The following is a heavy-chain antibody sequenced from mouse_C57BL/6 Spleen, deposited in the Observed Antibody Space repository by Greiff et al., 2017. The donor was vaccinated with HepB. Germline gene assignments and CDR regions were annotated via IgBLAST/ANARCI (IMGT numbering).Heavy chain of an antibody. CDR2: IDPEDGEN. V-gene: IGHV14-2*01. CDR3: ARRLTGTGAWFAY. D-gene: IGHD4-1*01. CDR1: GFNIKDYY. J-gene: IGHJ3*01. Sequence: VQLQQSGAELVKPGASVKLSCTASGFNIKDYYMHWVKQRTEQGLEWIGRIDPEDGENKYAPKFQGKATITADTSSNTAYLQLSSLTSEDTAVYYCARRLTGTGAWFAYWGQGTLVTVSA.